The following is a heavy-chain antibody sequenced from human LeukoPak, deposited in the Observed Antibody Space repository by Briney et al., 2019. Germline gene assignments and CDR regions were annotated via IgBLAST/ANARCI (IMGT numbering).Heavy chain of an antibody. CDR2: ISSSGSTI. J-gene: IGHJ5*02. CDR3: ARDGSVYSSSARPRFDP. V-gene: IGHV3-11*04. D-gene: IGHD6-6*01. Sequence: GGSLRLSCAASGFTFSDYYMSWIRQAPGKGLEWVSYISSSGSTIYYADSVKGRFTISRDNAKNSLYLQMNSLRAEDTAVYYCARDGSVYSSSARPRFDPWGQGTLVTVSS. CDR1: GFTFSDYY.